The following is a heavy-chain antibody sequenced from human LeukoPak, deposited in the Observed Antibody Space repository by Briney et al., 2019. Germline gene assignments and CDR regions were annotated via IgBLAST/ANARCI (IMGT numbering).Heavy chain of an antibody. CDR1: GFTFSSYG. V-gene: IGHV3-33*01. D-gene: IGHD5-18*01. Sequence: GGSLRLSCAASGFTFSSYGMHWVRHAPGKGLEWVAVIWYDGSNKYYADSVKGRFTISRDNSKNTLYLQMNSLRAEDTAVYYCVYVGTEMATGDYWGQGALVTVSS. CDR2: IWYDGSNK. J-gene: IGHJ4*02. CDR3: VYVGTEMATGDY.